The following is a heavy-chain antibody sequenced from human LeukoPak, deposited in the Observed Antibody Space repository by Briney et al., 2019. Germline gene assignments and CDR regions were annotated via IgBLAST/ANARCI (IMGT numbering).Heavy chain of an antibody. CDR2: INHSGST. D-gene: IGHD3-10*01. V-gene: IGHV4-34*01. J-gene: IGHJ6*02. Sequence: SETLSLTCAVYGGSFSGYYWSWIRPPPGKGLEWIGEINHSGSTNYNPSLKSRVTISVDTSKNQFSLKLSSVTAADTAVYYFARGSMVRGSYYYYYYGMYVWGQGTTVTVSS. CDR3: ARGSMVRGSYYYYYYGMYV. CDR1: GGSFSGYY.